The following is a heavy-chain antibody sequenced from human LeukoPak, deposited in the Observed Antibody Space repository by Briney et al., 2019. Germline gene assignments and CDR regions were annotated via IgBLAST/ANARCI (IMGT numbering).Heavy chain of an antibody. V-gene: IGHV5-51*01. J-gene: IGHJ5*02. D-gene: IGHD5-24*01. CDR2: IYPGDSDT. CDR3: ARQYNTETYRLGFDP. CDR1: GYIFTSSW. Sequence: GASLQISCKGFGYIFTSSWIAWVRPLPGKGLEWMGIIYPGDSDTRYSPSFQGQVTISADKSISTAYLQWSSLKASDTAMYYCARQYNTETYRLGFDPWGQGTLVTVSS.